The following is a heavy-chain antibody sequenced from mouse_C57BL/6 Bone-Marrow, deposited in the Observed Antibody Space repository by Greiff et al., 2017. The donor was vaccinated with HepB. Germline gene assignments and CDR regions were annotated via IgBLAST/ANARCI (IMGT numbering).Heavy chain of an antibody. V-gene: IGHV5-9-3*01. J-gene: IGHJ1*03. CDR3: ARLGLPGSYWYFDV. D-gene: IGHD3-1*01. CDR1: GFTFSSYA. Sequence: EVHLVESGGGLVKPGGSLKLSCAASGFTFSSYAMSWVRQTPEKRLEWVATISDGGSYTYYPDTMERRFIISRDNTKKTLYLQMSSLRSEDTALYYCARLGLPGSYWYFDVWGTGTTVTVSS. CDR2: ISDGGSYT.